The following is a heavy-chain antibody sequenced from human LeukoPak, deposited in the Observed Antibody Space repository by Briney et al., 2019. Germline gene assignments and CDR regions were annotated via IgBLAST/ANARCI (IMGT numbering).Heavy chain of an antibody. J-gene: IGHJ4*02. D-gene: IGHD3-10*01. Sequence: GGSLRLSCAASGFTFSNYAMSWVRQAPGKGLEWVSGISGGGGNTHYADSVKGRFSISRDNSKSTLYLQMNSLRAEDTAVYYCAKYYESGTLSLSLFDYWGQGTLVTVSS. CDR3: AKYYESGTLSLSLFDY. CDR1: GFTFSNYA. CDR2: ISGGGGNT. V-gene: IGHV3-23*01.